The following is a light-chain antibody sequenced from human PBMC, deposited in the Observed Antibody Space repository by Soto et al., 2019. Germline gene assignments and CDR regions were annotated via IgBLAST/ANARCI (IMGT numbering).Light chain of an antibody. CDR3: QQYNNWWT. V-gene: IGKV3-15*01. CDR2: GAS. J-gene: IGKJ1*01. Sequence: EIVMTQSPGTLSVSPGERATLSCRASQSINSNLAWYQQKPGQTPRLLIYGASTRATGIPARFSGSGSGTDFTLTISSLQSEDFAVYYCQQYNNWWTFGQGSKVEIK. CDR1: QSINSN.